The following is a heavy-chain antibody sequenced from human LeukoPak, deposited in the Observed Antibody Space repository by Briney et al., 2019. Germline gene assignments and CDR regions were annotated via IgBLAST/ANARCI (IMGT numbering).Heavy chain of an antibody. J-gene: IGHJ4*02. D-gene: IGHD3-10*01. V-gene: IGHV1-2*02. CDR2: INPNSGGT. CDR3: ARVTAKRGPNFDY. Sequence: ASVKVSCKASGYTFTGYYMHWVRQAPGQGLEWMGWINPNSGGTNYAQKFQGRVTMTRDTSISTAYMELSRLRSDDTAVYYCARVTAKRGPNFDYWGQGTLVTVSS. CDR1: GYTFTGYY.